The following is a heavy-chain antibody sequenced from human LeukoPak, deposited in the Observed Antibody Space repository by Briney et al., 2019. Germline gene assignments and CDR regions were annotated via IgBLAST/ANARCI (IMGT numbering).Heavy chain of an antibody. V-gene: IGHV4-38-2*02. J-gene: IGHJ4*02. Sequence: SETLSLTCTVSGYSISSGYYWAWIRQPPGKGLEWIGSIYHSRSTYNNPSLKSQVSISIDTSKNQFSLKLTSVTAADTAVYYCARQTGSGLFILPGGQGTLVTVSS. CDR3: ARQTGSGLFILP. CDR2: IYHSRST. CDR1: GYSISSGYY. D-gene: IGHD3/OR15-3a*01.